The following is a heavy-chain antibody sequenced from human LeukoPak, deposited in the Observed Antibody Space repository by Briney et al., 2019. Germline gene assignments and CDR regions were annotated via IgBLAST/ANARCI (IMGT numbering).Heavy chain of an antibody. V-gene: IGHV3-30*04. Sequence: GGSLRLSCAASGFTSSSYAMHWVRQAPGKGLEWVAVISYDGSNKYYADSVKGRFTISRDNSKNTLYLQMNSLRAEDTAVYYCARDCSSTSCYSGLDYWGQGTLVTVSS. CDR1: GFTSSSYA. J-gene: IGHJ4*02. D-gene: IGHD2-2*01. CDR3: ARDCSSTSCYSGLDY. CDR2: ISYDGSNK.